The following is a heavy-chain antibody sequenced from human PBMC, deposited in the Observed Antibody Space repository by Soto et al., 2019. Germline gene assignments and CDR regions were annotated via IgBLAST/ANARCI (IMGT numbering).Heavy chain of an antibody. Sequence: ASVKVSCLTSGYTFNTYDINWVRQAPGQGLELMGWSSAYDGKTTYAEKFQGRVTLTTDTSTSTAYMELRSLRSDDTAIYYCARDPHEFWTSYWFDTWGQGTSVTVSS. CDR3: ARDPHEFWTSYWFDT. CDR1: GYTFNTYD. J-gene: IGHJ5*02. CDR2: SSAYDGKT. V-gene: IGHV1-18*01. D-gene: IGHD3-3*01.